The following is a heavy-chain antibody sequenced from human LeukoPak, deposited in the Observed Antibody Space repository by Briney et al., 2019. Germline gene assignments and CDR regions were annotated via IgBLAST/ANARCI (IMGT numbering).Heavy chain of an antibody. CDR3: ARHLLGRGVSGNYYYYYMDV. J-gene: IGHJ6*03. V-gene: IGHV5-51*01. CDR1: RYSFTNYW. CDR2: IYPGDSDT. D-gene: IGHD3-10*01. Sequence: GESLQISFKGSRYSFTNYWIGWVRPMPGKGLEWMGNIYPGDSDTRYSPSFQGQVTISADKSISTAYLQWSSLKASDTAMYYCARHLLGRGVSGNYYYYYMDVWGKGTTVTISS.